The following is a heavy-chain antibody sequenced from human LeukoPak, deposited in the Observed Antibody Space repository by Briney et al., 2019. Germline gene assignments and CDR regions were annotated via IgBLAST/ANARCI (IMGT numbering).Heavy chain of an antibody. Sequence: SETLSLTCAVYGGSFSGYYWSWIRQPPGKGLEWIGEINHSGSTNYNPSLKSRVTISVDTSKNQFSLKLSSVTAADTAVYYCARHRYYYGSGSYLGYWGQGTLVTVSS. CDR3: ARHRYYYGSGSYLGY. CDR2: INHSGST. J-gene: IGHJ4*02. CDR1: GGSFSGYY. V-gene: IGHV4-34*01. D-gene: IGHD3-10*01.